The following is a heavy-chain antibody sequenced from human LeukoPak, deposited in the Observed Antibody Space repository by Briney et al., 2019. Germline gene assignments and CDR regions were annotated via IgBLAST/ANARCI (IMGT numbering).Heavy chain of an antibody. Sequence: GVSLKLSCAASGFTFSNYWIHWLGQGPGEGPVGVSRISPDGSITHFADSVEGRFTLSRDNAKSLVYLQMNSLRVEESAVYYCAREFMIGSSLLRYFDYWGQGTLVTVSS. CDR1: GFTFSNYW. CDR3: AREFMIGSSLLRYFDY. J-gene: IGHJ4*02. CDR2: ISPDGSIT. D-gene: IGHD3-16*01. V-gene: IGHV3-74*01.